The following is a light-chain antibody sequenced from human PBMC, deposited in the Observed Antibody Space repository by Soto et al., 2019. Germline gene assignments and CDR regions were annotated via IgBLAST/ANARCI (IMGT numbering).Light chain of an antibody. V-gene: IGLV2-8*01. CDR3: SSYAGSNNLRM. Sequence: QSVLTQPPSASGSPGQSVTISCAGTSSDVGGYDYASWYQQHPGKAPKLIIYEVNKRPSGVPDRFSGSKSANTASLTVSGLQAEDEADYYCSSYAGSNNLRMFGGGTKLTVL. J-gene: IGLJ3*02. CDR1: SSDVGGYDY. CDR2: EVN.